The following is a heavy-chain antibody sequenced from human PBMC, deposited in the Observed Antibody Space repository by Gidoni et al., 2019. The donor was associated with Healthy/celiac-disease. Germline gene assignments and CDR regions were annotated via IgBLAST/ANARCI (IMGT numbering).Heavy chain of an antibody. D-gene: IGHD6-19*01. V-gene: IGHV4-34*01. CDR3: ARGRAVAEVFRQNWFDP. Sequence: QVQLQQWGAGLLKPSETLSLTCAVYGGSFSGYYWSWIRQPPGKGLEWIGEINHSGSTNYNPSLKSRVTISVDTSKNQFSLKLSSVTAADTAVYYCARGRAVAEVFRQNWFDPWGQGTLVTVSS. J-gene: IGHJ5*02. CDR1: GGSFSGYY. CDR2: INHSGST.